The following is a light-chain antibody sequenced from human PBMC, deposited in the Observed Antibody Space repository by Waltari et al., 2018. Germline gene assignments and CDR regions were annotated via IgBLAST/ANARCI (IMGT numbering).Light chain of an antibody. Sequence: IVLTQSPGTLSLSTGETATLSCRATQSVGSTFLAWHQQKPGQAPRLLIYGASTRAPGTPDRFRGSGSGTDFTLTITRLEPEDFAVYYCQQYGRAPWTLGQGTKVEIK. CDR1: QSVGSTF. CDR3: QQYGRAPWT. V-gene: IGKV3-20*01. J-gene: IGKJ1*01. CDR2: GAS.